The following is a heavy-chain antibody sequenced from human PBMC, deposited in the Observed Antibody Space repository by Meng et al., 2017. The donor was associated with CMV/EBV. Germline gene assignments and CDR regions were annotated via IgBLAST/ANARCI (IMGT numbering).Heavy chain of an antibody. CDR3: ARGAAPYYDFWSGYYLWGFYYGMDV. Sequence: ASVKVSCKASGYTFTSYDINWVRQATGQGLEWMGWMNPNSGNTGYAQKFQGRVTMTRNTSISTAYMGLSSLRSEDTAVYYCARGAAPYYDFWSGYYLWGFYYGMDVWGQGTTVTVSS. CDR2: MNPNSGNT. D-gene: IGHD3-3*01. J-gene: IGHJ6*02. CDR1: GYTFTSYD. V-gene: IGHV1-8*01.